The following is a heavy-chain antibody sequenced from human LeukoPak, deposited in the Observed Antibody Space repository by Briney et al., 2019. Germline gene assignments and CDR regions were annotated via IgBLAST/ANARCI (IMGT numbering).Heavy chain of an antibody. D-gene: IGHD6-13*01. CDR2: INHSGST. J-gene: IGHJ2*01. V-gene: IGHV4-34*01. Sequence: PSETLSLTCAVYGGSFSGYYWSWIRQPPGKGLEWIGEINHSGSTYYKPSLKSRVTISVDRSKNQFSLKLTSVTAADTAVYYCARYSTTWPYWYLDLWGRGTLVTVSS. CDR1: GGSFSGYY. CDR3: ARYSTTWPYWYLDL.